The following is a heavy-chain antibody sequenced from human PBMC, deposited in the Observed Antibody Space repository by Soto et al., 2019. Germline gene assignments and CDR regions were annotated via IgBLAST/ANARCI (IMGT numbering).Heavy chain of an antibody. V-gene: IGHV4-59*08. CDR3: ARGHYDFWSGYFATIDY. CDR1: GGSIGDYD. CDR2: IHYSGST. J-gene: IGHJ4*02. D-gene: IGHD3-3*01. Sequence: SETLSLTCSVSGGSIGDYDGSWIRQPPGKGLEWIGYIHYSGSTKYNPSLKSRVTISADTSKNQFSLKLSSVTAADAAVYYCARGHYDFWSGYFATIDYWGQGTLVTVSS.